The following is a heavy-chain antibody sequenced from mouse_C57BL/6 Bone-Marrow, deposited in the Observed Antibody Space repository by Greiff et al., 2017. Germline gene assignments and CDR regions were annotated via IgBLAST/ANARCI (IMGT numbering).Heavy chain of an antibody. V-gene: IGHV1-81*01. Sequence: QVQLQQSGAELARPGASVKLSCKASGYTFTSYGISWVKQRTGQGLEWIGEIYPRSGNTYYNEKFKGKATLTSDKSSSTAYMELRSLTSEDSAVYFCASLGRDWYFDVWGTGTTVTVSS. J-gene: IGHJ1*03. CDR2: IYPRSGNT. D-gene: IGHD4-1*01. CDR3: ASLGRDWYFDV. CDR1: GYTFTSYG.